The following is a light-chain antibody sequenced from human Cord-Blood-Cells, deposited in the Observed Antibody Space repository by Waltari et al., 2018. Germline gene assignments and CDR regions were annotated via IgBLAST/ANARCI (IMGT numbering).Light chain of an antibody. J-gene: IGKJ1*01. Sequence: DIVMTQSPDSLAVSLGERATINCKSSQSVLYSSNHKNYLAWYQQKPGQPPKLLIYWASTRESGVPDRFSGSGSGTDFTLTISSLQAEDVAVYYCQQYYSTLRTFGQGTKVEIK. CDR1: QSVLYSSNHKNY. CDR3: QQYYSTLRT. CDR2: WAS. V-gene: IGKV4-1*01.